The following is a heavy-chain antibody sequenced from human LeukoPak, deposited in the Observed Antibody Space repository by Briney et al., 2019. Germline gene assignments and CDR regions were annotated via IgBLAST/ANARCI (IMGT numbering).Heavy chain of an antibody. J-gene: IGHJ3*02. V-gene: IGHV4-59*01. CDR3: ASGSYYRYAFDI. CDR2: IYYSGST. D-gene: IGHD1-26*01. CDR1: GGSISSYY. Sequence: SETLSLTCTVSGGSISSYYWTWIRQPPGKGLEWIGYIYYSGSTNYNPSLKSRVTISVDTSKNQFSLKLSSVTAADTAVYYCASGSYYRYAFDIWGQGTMVTVSS.